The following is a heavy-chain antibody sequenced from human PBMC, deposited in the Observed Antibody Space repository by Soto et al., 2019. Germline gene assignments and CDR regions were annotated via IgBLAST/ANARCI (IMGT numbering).Heavy chain of an antibody. CDR2: ISPSGGNT. CDR3: AKERAARGIDY. CDR1: GFTFTNYA. V-gene: IGHV3-23*01. D-gene: IGHD6-6*01. J-gene: IGHJ4*02. Sequence: EVQLLESGGGLVQPGGSLRLSCAASGFTFTNYAMTWVRQAPGKGLEWVSTISPSGGNTYFADSVKGRFTISRDNSENTVYLQMNSLRAEVTAMYYCAKERAARGIDYWGQGALVTVSS.